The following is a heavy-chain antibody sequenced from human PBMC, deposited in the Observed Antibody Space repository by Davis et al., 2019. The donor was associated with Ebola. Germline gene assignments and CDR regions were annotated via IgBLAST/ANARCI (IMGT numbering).Heavy chain of an antibody. D-gene: IGHD5-24*01. CDR3: AREMATDLFYYGMDV. CDR1: GYTFTSYD. CDR2: MNLNTGNT. Sequence: SVPVSCKASGYTFTSYDINWLRQPTGQGLEWMGWMNLNTGNTGYAQKFQGRVTMTRNTSISTAYMELSSLRSEDTAVYYCAREMATDLFYYGMDVWGKGTTVTVSS. J-gene: IGHJ6*04. V-gene: IGHV1-8*02.